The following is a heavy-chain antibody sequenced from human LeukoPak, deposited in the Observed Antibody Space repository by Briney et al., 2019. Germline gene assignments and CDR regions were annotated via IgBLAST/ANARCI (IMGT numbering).Heavy chain of an antibody. CDR1: GGSISSYY. CDR2: IYYSGST. J-gene: IGHJ4*02. CDR3: ARDRSYYDSSGYYSFDY. V-gene: IGHV4-59*01. D-gene: IGHD3-22*01. Sequence: SETLSLTCTVSGGSISSYYWSWIRQPPGKGLEWSGYIYYSGSTNYNPSLKSRVTISVDTSKNQFSLKLSSVTAADTAVYYCARDRSYYDSSGYYSFDYWGQGTLVTVSS.